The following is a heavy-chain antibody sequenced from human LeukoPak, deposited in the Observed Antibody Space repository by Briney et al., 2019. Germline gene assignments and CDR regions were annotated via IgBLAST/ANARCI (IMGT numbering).Heavy chain of an antibody. CDR1: GFTFSNYW. CDR2: IRQDRRET. D-gene: IGHD3-16*02. CDR3: ATRGDLSWFGALRH. J-gene: IGHJ4*02. V-gene: IGHV3-7*01. Sequence: PGGSLRLSCVVSGFTFSNYWMDWVRQAPGKGLEWVAFIRQDRRETDYAGSVKGRFTISRDNAKNSLYLQMNNLRVEDTAVYYCATRGDLSWFGALRHWSQGTVVTVSS.